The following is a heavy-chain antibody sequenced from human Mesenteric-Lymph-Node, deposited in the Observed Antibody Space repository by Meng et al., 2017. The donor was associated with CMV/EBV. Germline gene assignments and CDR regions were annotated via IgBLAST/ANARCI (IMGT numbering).Heavy chain of an antibody. CDR3: ARVDILTGYYPTLDFDY. J-gene: IGHJ4*02. Sequence: GSLRLSCAVYGGSFSGYYWSWIRQPPGKGLEWIGEINHSGSTNYNPSLKSRVTISVDTSKNQFSLKLSSVTAADTAVYYCARVDILTGYYPTLDFDYWGQGTLVTVSS. D-gene: IGHD3-9*01. V-gene: IGHV4-34*01. CDR2: INHSGST. CDR1: GGSFSGYY.